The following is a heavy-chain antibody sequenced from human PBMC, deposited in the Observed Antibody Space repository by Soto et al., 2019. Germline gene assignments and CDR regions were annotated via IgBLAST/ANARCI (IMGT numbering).Heavy chain of an antibody. D-gene: IGHD6-6*01. J-gene: IGHJ6*02. Sequence: KPSETLSLTCAVYGGSFSVYYWSWIRHPPGKGLEWIGEINHSGSTNYNPSLKSRVTMSVDTSKNQFSLKLSSVTAADTAVYYCARVRIAARTGAYGMDVWGQGTTVTVSS. CDR2: INHSGST. CDR1: GGSFSVYY. V-gene: IGHV4-34*01. CDR3: ARVRIAARTGAYGMDV.